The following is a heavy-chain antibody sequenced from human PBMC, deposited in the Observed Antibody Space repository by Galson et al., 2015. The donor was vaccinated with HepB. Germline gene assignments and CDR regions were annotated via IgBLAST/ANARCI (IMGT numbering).Heavy chain of an antibody. V-gene: IGHV3-21*01. CDR3: ARYRGLSITSKFYYFMDV. CDR1: GITFSRST. D-gene: IGHD2-21*01. Sequence: SLRLSCAASGITFSRSTMNWVRQAPGKGLAWVSSIRSTGAYISYADSVKGRFTISRDNANSSVDLHMNSLRAEDTALYYCARYRGLSITSKFYYFMDVWGKGTTVTVSS. CDR2: IRSTGAYI. J-gene: IGHJ6*03.